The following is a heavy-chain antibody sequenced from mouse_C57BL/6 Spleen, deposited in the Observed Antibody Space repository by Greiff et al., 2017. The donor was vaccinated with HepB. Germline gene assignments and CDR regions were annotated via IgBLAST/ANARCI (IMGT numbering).Heavy chain of an antibody. V-gene: IGHV5-6*01. Sequence: EVKLVVSGGDLVKPGGSLKLSCAASGFTFSSYGMSWVRQTPDKRLEWVATISSGGSYTYYPDSVKGRFTISRDNAKNTLYLQMSSLKSEDTAMYYCARVLITTVVDYWGQGTTLTVSS. CDR1: GFTFSSYG. CDR2: ISSGGSYT. CDR3: ARVLITTVVDY. D-gene: IGHD1-1*01. J-gene: IGHJ2*01.